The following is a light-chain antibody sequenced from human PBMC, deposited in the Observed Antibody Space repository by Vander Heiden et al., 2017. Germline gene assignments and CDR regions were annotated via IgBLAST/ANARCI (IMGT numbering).Light chain of an antibody. J-gene: IGKJ2*01. CDR3: QQDGSSPYT. CDR1: QSVSSSY. Sequence: EIVLTQSPGTLSLSPGERATLSCRASQSVSSSYLAWYQQKPGQAPQLLIYGASSRATGIPDRFSGSGSGTDFTLTISRLEPEDFAVYYCQQDGSSPYTFGYGTKMGIK. V-gene: IGKV3-20*01. CDR2: GAS.